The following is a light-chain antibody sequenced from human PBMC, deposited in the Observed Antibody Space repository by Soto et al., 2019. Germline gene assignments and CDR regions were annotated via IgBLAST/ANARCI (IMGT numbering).Light chain of an antibody. J-gene: IGLJ3*02. CDR2: SND. CDR1: SSNIGTNT. Sequence: QLVLTQPPSASGTPGQRVTISCSGSSSNIGTNTVNWYQQFPGTAPELLIYSNDQRPSGVPDRFSGSKFGTSASLAIGGLQSDDEADYYCAVWDGSLNGWVFGGGTQLTVL. V-gene: IGLV1-44*01. CDR3: AVWDGSLNGWV.